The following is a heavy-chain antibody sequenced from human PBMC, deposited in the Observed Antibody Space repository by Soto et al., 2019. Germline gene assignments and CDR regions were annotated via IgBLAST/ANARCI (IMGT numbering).Heavy chain of an antibody. Sequence: PSETLSLTCTVSGGSISSYYWSWIRQPPGKGLEWIGYIYYSGSTNYNPSLKSRVTISVDTSKNQFSLKLSSVTAADTAVYYCAAQDYCSSTSCYEGAFDIWGQGTMVTVSS. CDR3: AAQDYCSSTSCYEGAFDI. J-gene: IGHJ3*02. CDR2: IYYSGST. V-gene: IGHV4-59*01. CDR1: GGSISSYY. D-gene: IGHD2-2*01.